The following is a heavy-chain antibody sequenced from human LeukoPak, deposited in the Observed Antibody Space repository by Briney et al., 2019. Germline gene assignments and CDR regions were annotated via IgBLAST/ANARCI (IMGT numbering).Heavy chain of an antibody. D-gene: IGHD2-15*01. CDR3: AKDSPVATR. J-gene: IGHJ4*02. CDR2: ITDSGDGT. CDR1: GFTFSSSA. V-gene: IGHV3-23*01. Sequence: GRSLRLSCAASGFTFSSSAMSWVRQAPGKGLEWVSSITDSGDGTYYADSVKGRFTISRDDSKNTLYLQMNSLRAEDTAVYYCAKDSPVATRWGQGTLVTVSS.